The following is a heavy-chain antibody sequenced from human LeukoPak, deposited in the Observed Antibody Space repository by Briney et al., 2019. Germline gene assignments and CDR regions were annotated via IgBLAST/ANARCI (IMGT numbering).Heavy chain of an antibody. J-gene: IGHJ6*03. D-gene: IGHD2-2*01. CDR3: ARVQVVPAALTYYYYYYMDV. CDR1: GFTFSSYA. V-gene: IGHV3-30-3*01. Sequence: PGGSLRLSCAASGFTFSSYAMHWVRQAPGKGLEWGAVISYDGSNKYYADSVKGGFTISRDNSKNTLYLQMNSLRAEDTAVYYCARVQVVPAALTYYYYYYMDVWGKGSTVTVSS. CDR2: ISYDGSNK.